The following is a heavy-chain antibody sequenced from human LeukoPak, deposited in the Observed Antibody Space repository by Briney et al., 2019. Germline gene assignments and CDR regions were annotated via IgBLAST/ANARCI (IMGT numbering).Heavy chain of an antibody. J-gene: IGHJ6*03. Sequence: SETLSLICTVSGGSISSYYLSWIRQPPGKGLEWIGYIYYSGSTNYNPSLKSRVTISVDTSKNQFSLKLSSVTAADTAVYYCARGYSSSWSQYYYYYMDVWGKGTSVTVSS. CDR3: ARGYSSSWSQYYYYYMDV. V-gene: IGHV4-59*01. CDR2: IYYSGST. CDR1: GGSISSYY. D-gene: IGHD6-13*01.